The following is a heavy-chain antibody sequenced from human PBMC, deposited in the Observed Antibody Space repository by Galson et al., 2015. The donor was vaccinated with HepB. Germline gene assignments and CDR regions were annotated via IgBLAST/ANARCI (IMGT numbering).Heavy chain of an antibody. V-gene: IGHV3-23*01. CDR1: GFTFSSYA. CDR2: ISGSGGST. Sequence: SLRLPCAASGFTFSSYAMSWVRQAPGKGLEWVSAISGSGGSTYYADSVKGRFTISRDNSKNTLYLQINSLRAEDTAVYYCAKSGTTVTTTAHLGYWGQGTLVTVSS. J-gene: IGHJ4*02. D-gene: IGHD4-17*01. CDR3: AKSGTTVTTTAHLGY.